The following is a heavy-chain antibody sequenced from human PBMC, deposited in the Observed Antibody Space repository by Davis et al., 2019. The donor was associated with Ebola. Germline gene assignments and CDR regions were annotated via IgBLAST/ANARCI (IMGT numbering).Heavy chain of an antibody. D-gene: IGHD2-2*01. V-gene: IGHV3-30-3*01. CDR3: AKDPGDIVVVPAANLDY. J-gene: IGHJ4*02. CDR2: ISYDGSNK. Sequence: PGGSLRLSCAASGFTFSSYAMHWVRQAPGKGLEWVAVISYDGSNKHYADSVKGRFTISRDNSKNTLYLQMNSLRAEDTAVYYCAKDPGDIVVVPAANLDYWGQGTLVTVSS. CDR1: GFTFSSYA.